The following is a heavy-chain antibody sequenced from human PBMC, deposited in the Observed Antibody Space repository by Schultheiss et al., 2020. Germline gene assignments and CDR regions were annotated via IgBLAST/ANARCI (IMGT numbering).Heavy chain of an antibody. J-gene: IGHJ6*02. CDR2: IYYSGST. CDR1: GCSISSYY. V-gene: IGHV4-59*01. Sequence: SETLSLTCTVSGCSISSYYWGWIRQPPGKGLEWIGYIYYSGSTNYNPSLKSRVTISVDTSKNQFSLKLSSVTAADTAVYYCARGGASTYDFWSGHYGMDVWGQGTMVTVSS. CDR3: ARGGASTYDFWSGHYGMDV. D-gene: IGHD3-3*01.